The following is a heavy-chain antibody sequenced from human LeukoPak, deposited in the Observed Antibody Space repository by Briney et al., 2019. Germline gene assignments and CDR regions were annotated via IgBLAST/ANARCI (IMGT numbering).Heavy chain of an antibody. D-gene: IGHD6-13*01. CDR3: AKDAVAAAGTPFDY. V-gene: IGHV3-23*01. CDR1: GVTFSNYA. J-gene: IGHJ4*02. Sequence: GGSLRLSCVASGVTFSNYAMSWVRQAPGKGLEWVSAISSSSTSTYYADSVKGRFTISRDNSKNTLYLQMKSLSAEDTAVYYCAKDAVAAAGTPFDYWGQGTLVTVSS. CDR2: ISSSSTST.